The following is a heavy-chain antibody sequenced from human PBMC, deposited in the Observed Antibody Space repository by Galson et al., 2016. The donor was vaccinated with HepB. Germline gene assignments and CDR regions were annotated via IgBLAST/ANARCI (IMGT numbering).Heavy chain of an antibody. J-gene: IGHJ4*02. CDR3: ARDRKYYGSGSYLEYFDY. D-gene: IGHD3-10*01. CDR1: GFTVSSNY. CDR2: IYSGGST. Sequence: SLRLSCAASGFTVSSNYMSWVRQAPGKGLEWVSVIYSGGSTYYADSVKGRFTISRDNSKNTLYFQMNSLRAEDTAVYYCARDRKYYGSGSYLEYFDYWGQGTLVTVSS. V-gene: IGHV3-53*01.